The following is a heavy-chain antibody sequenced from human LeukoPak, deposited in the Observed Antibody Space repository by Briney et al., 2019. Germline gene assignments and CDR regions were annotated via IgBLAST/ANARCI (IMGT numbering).Heavy chain of an antibody. J-gene: IGHJ4*02. CDR1: GFTFSNYG. CDR3: AKSHHVTAIDY. CDR2: ISGSGGST. D-gene: IGHD2-21*02. V-gene: IGHV3-23*01. Sequence: GGSLRLSCAASGFTFSNYGMSWVRQAPGKGLEWVSAISGSGGSTYYADSVKGRFTISRDNSKNTLYLQMISLRAEDTAVYYCAKSHHVTAIDYWGQGTLVTVSS.